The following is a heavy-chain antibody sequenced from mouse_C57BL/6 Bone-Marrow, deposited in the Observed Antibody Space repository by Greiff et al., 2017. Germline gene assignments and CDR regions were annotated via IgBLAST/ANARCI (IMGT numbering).Heavy chain of an antibody. D-gene: IGHD2-1*01. CDR3: ARSPIYSRPYFDY. V-gene: IGHV3-8*01. CDR1: GYSITSDY. J-gene: IGHJ2*01. Sequence: EVKLVESGPGLAKPSQTLSLPCSVTGYSITSDYWNWIRKFPGNKLEYMGYISYSGSTYYNPSLKSRISITRDTSKNQYYLQLNSVTTEDTATYYCARSPIYSRPYFDYGGQGTTLTVSS. CDR2: ISYSGST.